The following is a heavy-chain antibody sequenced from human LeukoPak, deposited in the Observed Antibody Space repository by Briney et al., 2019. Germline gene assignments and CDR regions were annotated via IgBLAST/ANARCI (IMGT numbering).Heavy chain of an antibody. CDR2: INPNSGGT. Sequence: ASVKVSCKASGYTFTDYYLHWVRQAPGQGLEWMGWINPNSGGTNYAQKFQGRVTMTRDTSISTAYMELSRLRSDDTAVYYCARVGYYYYGMDVWGQGTTVTVSS. V-gene: IGHV1-2*02. J-gene: IGHJ6*02. CDR1: GYTFTDYY. CDR3: ARVGYYYYGMDV.